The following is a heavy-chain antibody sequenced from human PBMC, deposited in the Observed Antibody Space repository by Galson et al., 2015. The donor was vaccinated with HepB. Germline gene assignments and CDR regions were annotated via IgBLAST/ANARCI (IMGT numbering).Heavy chain of an antibody. V-gene: IGHV3-30*18. D-gene: IGHD2-2*03. Sequence: SLRLSCAGSGFSFKSYGTHWVRQAPGKGLEWVAVISYDGSTKYYADSVKGRFTISRDNSKNTVSLQMNNLRAEDAAVFYCAKDGYYYARDSFYGIDVWGQGTTVIVSS. CDR2: ISYDGSTK. CDR3: AKDGYYYARDSFYGIDV. J-gene: IGHJ6*02. CDR1: GFSFKSYG.